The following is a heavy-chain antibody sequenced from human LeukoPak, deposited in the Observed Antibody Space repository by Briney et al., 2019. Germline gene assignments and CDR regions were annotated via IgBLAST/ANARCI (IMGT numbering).Heavy chain of an antibody. Sequence: EASVKVSCKASGYTFISYYMHWVRQAPGQGLEWMGLINPSGGSTSFAQKFQGRVTMTSDMSTSTVYMELSSLRSEDTAVYYCARGGPNHYFDSSGLDYWGQGTLVTVSS. CDR3: ARGGPNHYFDSSGLDY. CDR2: INPSGGST. J-gene: IGHJ4*02. V-gene: IGHV1-46*01. CDR1: GYTFISYY. D-gene: IGHD3-22*01.